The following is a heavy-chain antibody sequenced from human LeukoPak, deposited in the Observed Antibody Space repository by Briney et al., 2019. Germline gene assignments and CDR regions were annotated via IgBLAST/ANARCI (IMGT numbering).Heavy chain of an antibody. D-gene: IGHD3-16*01. CDR1: GGTFSSYT. V-gene: IGHV1-69*02. J-gene: IGHJ3*02. Sequence: SVKVSCKASGGTFSSYTISWVRQAPGQGLEWTGRIIPILGIANYAQKFQGRVTITADKSTSTAYMELSSLRSEDTAVYYCARSQTYYDYVWGIWGQGTMVTVSS. CDR2: IIPILGIA. CDR3: ARSQTYYDYVWGI.